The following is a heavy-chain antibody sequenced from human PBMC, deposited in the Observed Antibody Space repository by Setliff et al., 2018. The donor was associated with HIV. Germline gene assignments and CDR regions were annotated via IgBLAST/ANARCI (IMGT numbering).Heavy chain of an antibody. D-gene: IGHD3-10*01. Sequence: PGGSLRLSCAVSGFTFSSYTMDWVRQAPGKGLEWVALIYYDGSTEYYADSVKGRFTISRDNSKNTLYLQMNSLGHEDTAVYFCAKNPELGLTLAEFDYWGQGTLVTVSS. CDR1: GFTFSSYT. J-gene: IGHJ4*02. CDR3: AKNPELGLTLAEFDY. CDR2: IYYDGSTE. V-gene: IGHV3-33*06.